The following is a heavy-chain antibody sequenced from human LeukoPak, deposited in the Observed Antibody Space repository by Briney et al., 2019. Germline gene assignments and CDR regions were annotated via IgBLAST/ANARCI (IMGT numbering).Heavy chain of an antibody. CDR3: ARQSGSSYNWFDP. CDR1: GGSISSSSYF. V-gene: IGHV4-39*01. Sequence: KPSETLSLTCPVSGGSISSSSYFWGWIRQPPGKGLEWIGSIYYSGITYYKPSLKSRVTMSVDTSKNQFSLNLRSVTAADTAVYYCARQSGSSYNWFDPWGQGTLVTVSS. D-gene: IGHD1-26*01. CDR2: IYYSGIT. J-gene: IGHJ5*02.